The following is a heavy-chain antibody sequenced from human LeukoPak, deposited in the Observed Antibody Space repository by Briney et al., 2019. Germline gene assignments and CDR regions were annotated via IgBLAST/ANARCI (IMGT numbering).Heavy chain of an antibody. CDR3: AKEWSYSTGIYYFDY. Sequence: GGSLRLSCAASGFTFSRYTMNWVRQAPGKGLEWVSFIRSDGSYKYYADSVKGRFTISRDNSKNTLYLQMNSLRPEDTAVYYCAKEWSYSTGIYYFDYWGQGILVTVSS. CDR2: IRSDGSYK. J-gene: IGHJ4*02. D-gene: IGHD2-8*02. CDR1: GFTFSRYT. V-gene: IGHV3-30*02.